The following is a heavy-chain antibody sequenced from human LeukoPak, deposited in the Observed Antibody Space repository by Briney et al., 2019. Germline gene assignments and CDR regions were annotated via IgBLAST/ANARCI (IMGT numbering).Heavy chain of an antibody. CDR1: GGSISSYY. CDR2: IYHSGST. J-gene: IGHJ2*01. V-gene: IGHV4-39*07. CDR3: ARYPGGISAARKYFDL. D-gene: IGHD6-6*01. Sequence: SETLSLTCTVSGGSISSYYWGWIRQPPGKGLEWIGSIYHSGSTYYNPSLKSRVTISVDTSKNQFSLKLSSVTAADTAVYYCARYPGGISAARKYFDLWGRGTLVTVSS.